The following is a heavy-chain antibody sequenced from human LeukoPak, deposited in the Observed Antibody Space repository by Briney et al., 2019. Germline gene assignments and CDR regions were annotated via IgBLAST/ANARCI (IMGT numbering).Heavy chain of an antibody. CDR3: ATDYGSRGYFDL. CDR1: GYTLTELS. CDR2: FDPEDGET. D-gene: IGHD4-17*01. J-gene: IGHJ2*01. V-gene: IGHV1-24*01. Sequence: ASVKVSCKVSGYTLTELSMHWVRQAPGKGLEWRGGFDPEDGETIYAQKFQGRVTMTEDTSTDTAYLELSSLRPEDTAVYYCATDYGSRGYFDLWGRGTLVTVSS.